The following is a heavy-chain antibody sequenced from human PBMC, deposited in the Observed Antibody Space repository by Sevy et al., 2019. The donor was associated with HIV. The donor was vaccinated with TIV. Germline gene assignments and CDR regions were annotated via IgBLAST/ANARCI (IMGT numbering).Heavy chain of an antibody. J-gene: IGHJ6*02. Sequence: GGSLRLSCAASGFTIDDYAMHWVRQAPGKGLEWVSGISWNSGSIGYADSVKGRFTISRDNAKNSLYLQMNSLRAEDTALYYCAKDRGYSSSWPQNYYYYYGMDVWGQGTTVTVSS. CDR3: AKDRGYSSSWPQNYYYYYGMDV. CDR2: ISWNSGSI. D-gene: IGHD6-13*01. V-gene: IGHV3-9*01. CDR1: GFTIDDYA.